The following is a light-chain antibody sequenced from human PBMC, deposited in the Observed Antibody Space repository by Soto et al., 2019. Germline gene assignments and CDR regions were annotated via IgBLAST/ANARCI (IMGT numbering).Light chain of an antibody. J-gene: IGKJ2*01. V-gene: IGKV3-20*01. Sequence: ELVLTQSPGTLSLSPGERVTLSCRVSQSVYSGYLAWYQQRPGQAPRLLIYAASSRAIGIPDRFSGNGSGTDFTLTITKLEPEDFAVFYCHQYASSPYTFGQGTKLEI. CDR1: QSVYSGY. CDR2: AAS. CDR3: HQYASSPYT.